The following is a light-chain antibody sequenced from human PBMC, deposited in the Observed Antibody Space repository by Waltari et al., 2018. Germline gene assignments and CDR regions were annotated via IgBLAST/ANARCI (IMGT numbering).Light chain of an antibody. CDR2: AAS. Sequence: DIQLTQSPSFLSASVVDSVTVTCRASQDISNYLAWYQQMPGKAPKVLIHAASSLESGVPSRFSGSGSGTEFTLTISSLQPEDFAAYYCQQFDSFPYTFGQGTKLEIK. CDR3: QQFDSFPYT. J-gene: IGKJ2*01. V-gene: IGKV1-9*01. CDR1: QDISNY.